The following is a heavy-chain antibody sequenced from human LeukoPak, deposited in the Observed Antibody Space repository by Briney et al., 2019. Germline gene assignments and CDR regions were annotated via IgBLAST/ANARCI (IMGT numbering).Heavy chain of an antibody. Sequence: GGSLRLSCAASGFTFSNYWMHWVRHAPGKGLVWVSHINTDGSSTNYADSVKGRFTISRDNAKNTLHLQMNSLRAEDTAVYYCSRDLRGADDYWGQGTLVTVSS. J-gene: IGHJ4*02. D-gene: IGHD1-26*01. CDR3: SRDLRGADDY. V-gene: IGHV3-74*01. CDR2: INTDGSST. CDR1: GFTFSNYW.